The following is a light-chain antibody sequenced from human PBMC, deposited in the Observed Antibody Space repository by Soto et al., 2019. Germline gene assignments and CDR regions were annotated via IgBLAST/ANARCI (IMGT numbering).Light chain of an antibody. Sequence: ESVLTQSPGTLSLSPGERATLSCRASQSVTSNYLAWYQQKPGQAPRLLIYGASSRATGIPDKFSGSGSGTDFTLTISRLEPEEFAVYYCQQYGSSPRAFGQGTKVEIK. CDR2: GAS. CDR3: QQYGSSPRA. CDR1: QSVTSNY. V-gene: IGKV3-20*01. J-gene: IGKJ1*01.